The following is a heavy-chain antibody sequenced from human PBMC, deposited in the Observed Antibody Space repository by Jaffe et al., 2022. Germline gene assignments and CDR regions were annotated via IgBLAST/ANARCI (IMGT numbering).Heavy chain of an antibody. D-gene: IGHD4-17*01. Sequence: QLQLQESGPGLVKPSETLSLTCTVSGGSISSSSYYWGWIRQPPGKGLEWIGSIYYSGSTYYNPSLKSRVTISVDTSKNQFSLKLSSVTAADTAVYYCARHGMTTYVQAWWFDPWGQGTLVTVSS. V-gene: IGHV4-39*01. CDR3: ARHGMTTYVQAWWFDP. CDR2: IYYSGST. J-gene: IGHJ5*02. CDR1: GGSISSSSYY.